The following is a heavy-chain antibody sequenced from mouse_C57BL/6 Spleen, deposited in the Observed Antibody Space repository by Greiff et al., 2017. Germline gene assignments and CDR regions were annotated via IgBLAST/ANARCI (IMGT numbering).Heavy chain of an antibody. V-gene: IGHV5-9-1*02. CDR2: ISSGGDYI. Sequence: EVKLQESGEGLVKPGGSLKLSCAASGFTFRSYAMSWVRQTPEKRLEWVAYISSGGDYIYYADTVKGRFTISRDNARNTLYLQMSSLKSEDTAMYYCTRAYSVRGAMDYWGQGTSVTVSS. CDR3: TRAYSVRGAMDY. J-gene: IGHJ4*01. CDR1: GFTFRSYA.